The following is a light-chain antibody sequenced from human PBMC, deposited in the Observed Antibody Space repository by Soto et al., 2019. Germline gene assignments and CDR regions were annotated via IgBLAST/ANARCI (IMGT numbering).Light chain of an antibody. V-gene: IGLV2-11*01. CDR3: CSYAGNYIYV. CDR2: DVT. Sequence: QSALTQPRSVSGSPGQSVTVSCTGTNSDVGGYNYVSWYQQHPDKAPKLMIYDVTQRPSGVPDRFSGSKSGNTASLTISGLQSDDEDDYYCCSYAGNYIYVFGTGTKVTVL. J-gene: IGLJ1*01. CDR1: NSDVGGYNY.